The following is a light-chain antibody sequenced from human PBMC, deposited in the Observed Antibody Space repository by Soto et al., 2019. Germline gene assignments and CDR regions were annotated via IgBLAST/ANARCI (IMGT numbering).Light chain of an antibody. Sequence: QSVLTQPPSVSGAPGQTVTISCTGTSSDVGADNDVSWYQQHPGKAPKLMIYDVSNRPSGVSNRFSGSKSGNTASLAISGLQDEDEDDYYCTSYTGSSTLYVFGTGTKVTVL. J-gene: IGLJ1*01. V-gene: IGLV2-14*01. CDR1: SSDVGADND. CDR2: DVS. CDR3: TSYTGSSTLYV.